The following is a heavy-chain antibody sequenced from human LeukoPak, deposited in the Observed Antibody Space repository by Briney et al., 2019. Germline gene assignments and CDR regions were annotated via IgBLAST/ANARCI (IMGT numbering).Heavy chain of an antibody. CDR2: INPNSGGT. V-gene: IGHV1-2*06. J-gene: IGHJ4*02. Sequence: GASVKVSCKASGYTFTGYYMHWVRQAPGQGLEWMGRINPNSGGTNYAQKFQGRVTMTRDTSISTAYMELSRLRSDDTAVYYCARERYYYDSSGYPEGFDYWGQGTLVTVSS. CDR1: GYTFTGYY. CDR3: ARERYYYDSSGYPEGFDY. D-gene: IGHD3-22*01.